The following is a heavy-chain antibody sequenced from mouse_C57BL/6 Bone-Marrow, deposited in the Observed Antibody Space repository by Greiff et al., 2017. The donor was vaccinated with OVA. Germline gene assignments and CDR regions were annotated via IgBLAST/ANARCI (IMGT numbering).Heavy chain of an antibody. CDR1: GFTFSSYA. CDR3: ARSYYDYDGVDY. J-gene: IGHJ2*01. D-gene: IGHD2-4*01. Sequence: EVQLVESGGGLVKPGGSLKLSCAASGFTFSSYAMSWVRQTPEKRLEWVAHISDGGSYTYYPANVKGRFTIARDNAKNNLYLQMSHLKSEDTAMYYCARSYYDYDGVDYWGQGTTLTVSS. V-gene: IGHV5-4*01. CDR2: ISDGGSYT.